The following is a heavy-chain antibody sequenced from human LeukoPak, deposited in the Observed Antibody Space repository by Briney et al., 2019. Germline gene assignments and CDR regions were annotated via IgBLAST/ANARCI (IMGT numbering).Heavy chain of an antibody. CDR1: GGSISSGGYY. Sequence: SETLSLTCTVSGGSISSGGYYWSWIRQHPGKGLEWIGYIYYSGSTYYNPSLESRVTISVDTSKNQFSLKLSSVTAADTAAYYCASSSGYYYFDYWGQGTLVTVSS. J-gene: IGHJ4*02. CDR3: ASSSGYYYFDY. V-gene: IGHV4-31*03. CDR2: IYYSGST. D-gene: IGHD3-22*01.